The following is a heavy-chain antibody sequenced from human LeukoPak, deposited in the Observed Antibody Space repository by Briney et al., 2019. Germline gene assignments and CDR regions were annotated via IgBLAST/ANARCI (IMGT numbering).Heavy chain of an antibody. D-gene: IGHD3-9*01. J-gene: IGHJ4*02. CDR1: GFTFSSYE. CDR3: ARRSYYDILTGYYTHGGFDY. CDR2: ISSSGSTI. V-gene: IGHV3-48*03. Sequence: GGSLRLSCAASGFTFSSYEMNWVCQAPGKGLEWVSYISSSGSTIYYADSVKGRFTISRDNAKNSLYLQMNSLRAEDTAVYYCARRSYYDILTGYYTHGGFDYWGQGTLVTVSS.